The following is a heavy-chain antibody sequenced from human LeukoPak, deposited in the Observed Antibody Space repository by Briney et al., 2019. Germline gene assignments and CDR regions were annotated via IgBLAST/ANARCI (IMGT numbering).Heavy chain of an antibody. V-gene: IGHV3-30*18. CDR1: GFTFSSYG. CDR3: AKDGCSSTSCPTRFDY. J-gene: IGHJ4*02. Sequence: PGGSLRLSCAASGFTFSSYGMHWVRQAPGKGLEWVAVISYDGSNKYYADSVKGRFTISRDNSKNTLYLQMNSLRAEDTAVYYCAKDGCSSTSCPTRFDYWGQGTLVTVSS. CDR2: ISYDGSNK. D-gene: IGHD2-2*01.